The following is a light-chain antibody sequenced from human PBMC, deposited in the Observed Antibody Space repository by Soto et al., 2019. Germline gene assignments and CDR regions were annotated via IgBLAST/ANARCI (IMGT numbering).Light chain of an antibody. CDR2: EVS. Sequence: QSALTQPASVSGSPGQTITISCTGTSSDVGGYNYASWYQQHPGKAPKLMIYEVSNRPSGVSNRFSGSKSGNTASLTISGLQAEDDADYYCTSYTSSGTPVVFGGGTKVTVL. CDR1: SSDVGGYNY. V-gene: IGLV2-14*01. J-gene: IGLJ2*01. CDR3: TSYTSSGTPVV.